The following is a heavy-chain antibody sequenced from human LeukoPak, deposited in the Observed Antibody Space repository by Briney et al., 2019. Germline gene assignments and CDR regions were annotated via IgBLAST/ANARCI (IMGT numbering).Heavy chain of an antibody. CDR1: GFTFSSYG. V-gene: IGHV3-30*18. CDR2: ISYDGSNK. D-gene: IGHD2-2*01. J-gene: IGHJ6*02. CDR3: AKDQSKECCSSTSCYLRNYYYYGMDV. Sequence: GGSLRLSCAASGFTFSSYGMHWVRQAPGKGLEWVAVISYDGSNKYYADSVKGRFTISRDNSKNTLYLQMNSLRAEDTAVYYCAKDQSKECCSSTSCYLRNYYYYGMDVWGQGTTVTVSS.